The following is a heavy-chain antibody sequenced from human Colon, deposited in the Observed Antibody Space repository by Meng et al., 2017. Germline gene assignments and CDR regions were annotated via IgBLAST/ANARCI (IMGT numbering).Heavy chain of an antibody. Sequence: QFQLQQSVPGLVTPSQTLSLTCAIAGDSVSINRALWHWVRQSPSRGLEWLGQTYYRSEWQNHYGVSVKSRITITAYTSRNQFSLNLNSATPEDTAVYYCTTWYGEYWGQGTLVTVSS. V-gene: IGHV6-1*01. CDR2: TYYRSEWQN. D-gene: IGHD3-10*01. CDR3: TTWYGEY. CDR1: GDSVSINRAL. J-gene: IGHJ4*02.